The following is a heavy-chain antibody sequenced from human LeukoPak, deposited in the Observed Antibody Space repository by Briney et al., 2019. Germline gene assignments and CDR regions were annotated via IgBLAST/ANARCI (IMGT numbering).Heavy chain of an antibody. CDR3: ARRYYYDSSGYYYDFYFDY. CDR2: IYPGDSDT. D-gene: IGHD3-22*01. CDR1: GYSFTSYW. V-gene: IGHV5-51*01. Sequence: GESLKISCKGSGYSFTSYWIGWVRQMPGKGLEWMGIIYPGDSDTRYSPSFQGQVTISADKSISTAYLQWSSLKAPDTAMYYCARRYYYDSSGYYYDFYFDYWGQGTLVTVSS. J-gene: IGHJ4*02.